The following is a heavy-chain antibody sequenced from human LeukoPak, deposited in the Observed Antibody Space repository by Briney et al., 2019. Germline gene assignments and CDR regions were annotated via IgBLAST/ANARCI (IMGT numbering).Heavy chain of an antibody. CDR2: ISSSGSTK. V-gene: IGHV3-11*01. CDR3: AKGLERYYDSSGPNDY. Sequence: GGSLRLSCAASGFTFSDYYMSWIRQAPGKGLEWVSHISSSGSTKYYADSVKGRFTISRDNAKNSLYLQMNSLRAEDTAVYYCAKGLERYYDSSGPNDYWGQGTLVTVSS. J-gene: IGHJ4*02. CDR1: GFTFSDYY. D-gene: IGHD3-22*01.